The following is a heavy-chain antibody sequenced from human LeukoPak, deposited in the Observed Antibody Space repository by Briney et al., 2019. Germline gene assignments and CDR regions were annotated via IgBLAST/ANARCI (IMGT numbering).Heavy chain of an antibody. D-gene: IGHD3-22*01. Sequence: PSETLSLTCTVSGGSISSSSYYWGWIRQPPGKGLEWIGSIYYSGSTYYNSSLESRVTISVDTSKNQFSLILSSVTAADTAVSYCARHGRYYDSTRYYFDYWGQGTLVTVSS. V-gene: IGHV4-39*01. CDR1: GGSISSSSYY. CDR2: IYYSGST. CDR3: ARHGRYYDSTRYYFDY. J-gene: IGHJ4*02.